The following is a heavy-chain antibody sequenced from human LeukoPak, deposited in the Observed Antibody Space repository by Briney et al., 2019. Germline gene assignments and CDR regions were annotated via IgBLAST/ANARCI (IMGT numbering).Heavy chain of an antibody. V-gene: IGHV4-39*07. CDR1: GFSISSRSYY. Sequence: SETLSLTCIASGFSISSRSYYWVCIRQPPGKGREWIVEINHSGSTNYNPAPKSRVTISVDTSKDQFSLKLSSVTAADTAVYYCARGRGYMVRGAYYYYGMDVWGQGTTVTVSS. CDR2: INHSGST. J-gene: IGHJ6*02. D-gene: IGHD3-10*01. CDR3: ARGRGYMVRGAYYYYGMDV.